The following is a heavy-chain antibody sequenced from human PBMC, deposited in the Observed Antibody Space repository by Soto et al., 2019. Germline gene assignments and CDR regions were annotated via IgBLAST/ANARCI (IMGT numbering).Heavy chain of an antibody. V-gene: IGHV3-33*01. D-gene: IGHD1-1*01. Sequence: GGSLRLSCAASGFTFSSYGMHWVRQAPGKGLEWVAVIWYDGSNKYYADSVKGRFTISRDNSKNTLYLQMNSLRAEDTAVYYCATAVRHAGGFFDYWGQGTLVTVSS. J-gene: IGHJ4*02. CDR1: GFTFSSYG. CDR3: ATAVRHAGGFFDY. CDR2: IWYDGSNK.